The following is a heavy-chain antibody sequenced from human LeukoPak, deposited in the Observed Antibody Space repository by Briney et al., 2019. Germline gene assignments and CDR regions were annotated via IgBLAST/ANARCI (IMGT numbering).Heavy chain of an antibody. V-gene: IGHV4-59*08. CDR3: AKYGNSGWVIDN. D-gene: IGHD6-19*01. Sequence: PSQTLSLTCTVSGGSIGSDYWTWIRQPPGKGLEYIGYIYYTGGTNYNPSLKSRVTISVDTSKNQFSLKLSSVTAADTAVYFCAKYGNSGWVIDNWGQGTLVTVSS. CDR1: GGSIGSDY. CDR2: IYYTGGT. J-gene: IGHJ4*02.